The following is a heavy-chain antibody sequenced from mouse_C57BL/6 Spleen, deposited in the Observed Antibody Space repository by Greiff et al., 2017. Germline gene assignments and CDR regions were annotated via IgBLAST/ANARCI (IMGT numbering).Heavy chain of an antibody. D-gene: IGHD1-2*01. CDR2: INPSSGYT. V-gene: IGHV1-4*01. CDR3: AKIITTAVGDY. J-gene: IGHJ2*01. CDR1: GYTFTSYT. Sequence: QVQLKESGAELARPGASVKMSCKASGYTFTSYTMHWVKQRPGQGLEWIGYINPSSGYTKYNQKFKDKATLTADKSSSTAYMQLSSLTSEDSAVYYGAKIITTAVGDYWGQGTTLTVSS.